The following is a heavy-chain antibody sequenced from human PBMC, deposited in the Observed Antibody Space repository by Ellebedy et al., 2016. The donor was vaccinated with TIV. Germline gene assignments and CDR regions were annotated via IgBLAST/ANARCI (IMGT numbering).Heavy chain of an antibody. J-gene: IGHJ3*02. CDR2: ISDSGSST. CDR3: ADDPWGVGPAFDI. D-gene: IGHD1-26*01. CDR1: GLTFSNNA. Sequence: GESLKTSCAASGLTFSNNAMSWVRQAPGKGLEWVSGISDSGSSTYYADSVKGRFTISRDNSKNTLYLRMDSLRVEDTAIYYCADDPWGVGPAFDIWGQGTMVTVSS. V-gene: IGHV3-23*01.